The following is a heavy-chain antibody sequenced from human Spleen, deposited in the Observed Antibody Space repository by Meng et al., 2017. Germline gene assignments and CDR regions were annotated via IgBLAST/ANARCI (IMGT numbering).Heavy chain of an antibody. D-gene: IGHD1-26*01. CDR2: FYHSGRT. CDR3: AKRGEDFLGASFAFDV. J-gene: IGHJ3*01. V-gene: IGHV4-38-2*02. Sequence: SETLSLTCTVSGYSIGSVYYWGWIRQPPGKGLEWIGSFYHSGRTYYNPSLKSRVTISVDTSKNQFSLKLGSVTAADTAVYYCAKRGEDFLGASFAFDVWGQGTLVTVSS. CDR1: GYSIGSVYY.